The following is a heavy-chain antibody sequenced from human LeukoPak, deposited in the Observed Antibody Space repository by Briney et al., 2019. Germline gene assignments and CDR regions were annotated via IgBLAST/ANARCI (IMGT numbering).Heavy chain of an antibody. Sequence: GGSLRLSCAASGLTFSSHWMHWVRQAPGKWLEWVSYISGSGDRTYYSDSVKGRFTISRDNSKNTVFLDMNSLTVDDTAIYFCAKERTFSGSWRTKTLDLWGQGALVTVSS. CDR2: ISGSGDRT. V-gene: IGHV3-23*01. CDR1: GLTFSSHW. D-gene: IGHD6-25*01. CDR3: AKERTFSGSWRTKTLDL. J-gene: IGHJ5*02.